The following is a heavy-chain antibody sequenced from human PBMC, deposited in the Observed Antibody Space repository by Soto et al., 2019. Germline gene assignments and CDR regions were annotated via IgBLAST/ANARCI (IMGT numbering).Heavy chain of an antibody. D-gene: IGHD3-16*01. J-gene: IGHJ4*02. Sequence: GRSLGLSCTASGFTFSSYGMHWVRQAPGRGLEWVALISYDSTNRHYADSVQGRFTISRDNSKNTLFLQLNSLRVGDTAVYYCAKDLRLLLGYLGFDSWGQGASVTV. CDR2: ISYDSTNR. CDR3: AKDLRLLLGYLGFDS. CDR1: GFTFSSYG. V-gene: IGHV3-30*18.